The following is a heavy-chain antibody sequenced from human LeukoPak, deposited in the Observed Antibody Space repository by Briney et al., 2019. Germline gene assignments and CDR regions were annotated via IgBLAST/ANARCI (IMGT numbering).Heavy chain of an antibody. CDR1: GYTFTTYY. V-gene: IGHV1-46*01. CDR2: INPSDGST. D-gene: IGHD2-21*02. CDR3: ARGFYCGHDRYYGHFDY. Sequence: ASVKVSCKASGYTFTTYYMHWVRQAPGQGLEWMGRINPSDGSTNYAQKFQGRVTMTRDTSTSTVYMELSSLRSEDTALYYCARGFYCGHDRYYGHFDYWGQGSLVTVSS. J-gene: IGHJ4*02.